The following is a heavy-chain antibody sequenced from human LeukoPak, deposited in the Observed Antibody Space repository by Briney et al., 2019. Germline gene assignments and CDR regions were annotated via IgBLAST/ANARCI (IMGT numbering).Heavy chain of an antibody. CDR3: ARRGYYGSGSPPEAFDY. V-gene: IGHV4-34*01. Sequence: SETLSLICAVYGGSFSGYYWSWIRQPPGKGLEWIGEINHSGNTNYNPSLKSRVTISVDTSKNQFSLKLSSVTAADTAVYYCARRGYYGSGSPPEAFDYWGQGTLVTVSS. J-gene: IGHJ4*02. CDR1: GGSFSGYY. D-gene: IGHD3-10*01. CDR2: INHSGNT.